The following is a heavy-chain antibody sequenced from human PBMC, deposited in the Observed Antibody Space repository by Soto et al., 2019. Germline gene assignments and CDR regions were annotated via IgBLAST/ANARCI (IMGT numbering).Heavy chain of an antibody. J-gene: IGHJ4*02. D-gene: IGHD2-8*01. V-gene: IGHV3-11*01. Sequence: QVQLVESGGGLVKPGGSLRLSCAASGFSLSNYYMSWVRQAPGKGLEWVSYISGGGGTINYADSVKGRFTISRDNARNSLYLQMNSLRAEDTAVYYCAREYALMLYAVDYWGQGTLVTVSS. CDR3: AREYALMLYAVDY. CDR1: GFSLSNYY. CDR2: ISGGGGTI.